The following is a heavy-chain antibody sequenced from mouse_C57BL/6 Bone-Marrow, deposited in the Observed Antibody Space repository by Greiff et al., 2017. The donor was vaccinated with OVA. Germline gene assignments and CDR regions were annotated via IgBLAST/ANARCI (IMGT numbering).Heavy chain of an antibody. Sequence: VKLMESGAELARPGASVKLSCKASGYTFTSYGISWVKQRTGQGLEWIGEIYPRSGNTYYNEKFKGKATLTADKSSSTAYMELRSLTSEDSAVYFCARKGDGPFAYWGQGTLVTVSA. D-gene: IGHD2-3*01. CDR2: IYPRSGNT. J-gene: IGHJ3*01. CDR1: GYTFTSYG. CDR3: ARKGDGPFAY. V-gene: IGHV1-81*01.